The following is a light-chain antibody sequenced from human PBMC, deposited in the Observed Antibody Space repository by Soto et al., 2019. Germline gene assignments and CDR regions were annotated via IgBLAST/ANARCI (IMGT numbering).Light chain of an antibody. Sequence: EIVLTQSPGTLSLSPGERVTLSCRASQSVSSNLAWYQQKPGQAPRLLIYGASTRATGIPARFSGSGSGTEFTLTISSLQSEDFAVYYCQQYNNWKITFGQGTRLEIK. CDR3: QQYNNWKIT. CDR1: QSVSSN. J-gene: IGKJ5*01. V-gene: IGKV3-15*01. CDR2: GAS.